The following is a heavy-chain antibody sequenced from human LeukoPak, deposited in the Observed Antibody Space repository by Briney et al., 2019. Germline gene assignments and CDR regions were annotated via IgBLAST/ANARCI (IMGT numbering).Heavy chain of an antibody. CDR1: GGSISSSNYY. J-gene: IGHJ3*02. CDR2: IYYSGST. V-gene: IGHV4-39*07. CDR3: ASLKVSSAFDI. D-gene: IGHD2-8*01. Sequence: NASETLSLTCTVSGGSISSSNYYWGWIRQPPGRGLEWIGSIYYSGSTYYNPSLKSRVTISVDTSKNQFSLKLSSVTAADTAVYYCASLKVSSAFDIWGQGTMVTVSS.